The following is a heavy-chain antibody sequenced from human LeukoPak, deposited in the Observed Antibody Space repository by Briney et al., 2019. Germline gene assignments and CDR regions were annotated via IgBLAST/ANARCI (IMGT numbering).Heavy chain of an antibody. CDR3: ARHGIVDSSRKYYFDY. V-gene: IGHV4-59*08. D-gene: IGHD6-13*01. Sequence: PSETLSPTCTVSGGSISSYYWSWIRQPPGKGLEWIGYIYYSGSTNYNPSLKSRVTISVDTSKNQFSLNLSSVTAEDTAVYYCARHGIVDSSRKYYFDYWGQGTLVTVSS. CDR2: IYYSGST. CDR1: GGSISSYY. J-gene: IGHJ4*02.